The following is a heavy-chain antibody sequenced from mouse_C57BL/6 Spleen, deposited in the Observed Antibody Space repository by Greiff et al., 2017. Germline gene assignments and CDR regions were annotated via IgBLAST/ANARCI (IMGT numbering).Heavy chain of an antibody. Sequence: VQLVESGAELAKPGASVKLSCKASGYSFTSYWMHWVKQSPGQGLEWIGYINPSSGSTKYNQKFKDKATLTADQSSSTAYMQLSSLTYEDSAVYYCARTTTVEDFDDWGKGTTRTVSS. V-gene: IGHV1-7*01. J-gene: IGHJ2*01. CDR1: GYSFTSYW. CDR3: ARTTTVEDFDD. D-gene: IGHD1-1*01. CDR2: INPSSGST.